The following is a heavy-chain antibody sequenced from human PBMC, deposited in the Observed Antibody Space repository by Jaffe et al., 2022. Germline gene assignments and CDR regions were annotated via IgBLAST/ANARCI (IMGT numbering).Heavy chain of an antibody. J-gene: IGHJ3*02. CDR3: ASRNYYGDYVPDLGAYDAFDI. CDR2: IIPIFGTA. V-gene: IGHV1-69*01. CDR1: GGTFSSYA. D-gene: IGHD4-17*01. Sequence: QVQLVQSGAEVKKPGSSVKVSCKASGGTFSSYAISWVRQAPGQGLEWMGGIIPIFGTANYAQKFQGRVTITADESTSTAYMELSSLRSEDTAVYYCASRNYYGDYVPDLGAYDAFDIWGQGTMVTVSS.